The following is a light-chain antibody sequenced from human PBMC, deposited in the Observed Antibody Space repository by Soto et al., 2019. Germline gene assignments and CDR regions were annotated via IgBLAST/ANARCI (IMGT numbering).Light chain of an antibody. CDR3: HQVYTYPRT. V-gene: IGKV1-9*01. CDR1: QGVRSY. CDR2: GAS. J-gene: IGKJ1*01. Sequence: IQLTQSPSSPSASVGDRVTITCRASQGVRSYLAWFQQRPGKAPKLLIFGASTLQYGVPARFSGGGFGTEFTLTITSLQPEDFATYYCHQVYTYPRTFGQGTKVEIK.